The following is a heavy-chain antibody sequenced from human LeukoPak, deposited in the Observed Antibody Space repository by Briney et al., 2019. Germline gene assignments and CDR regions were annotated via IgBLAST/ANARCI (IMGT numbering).Heavy chain of an antibody. Sequence: SETLSLTCAVYGGSFSGYYWSWIRQPPGKGLEWIGEINHSGSTNYNPSLKSRVTISVDTSKNQFSLKLSSVTAADTAVYYCASSSSSQGSFDYWGQGTLVTVSS. D-gene: IGHD6-6*01. CDR3: ASSSSSQGSFDY. J-gene: IGHJ4*02. V-gene: IGHV4-34*01. CDR2: INHSGST. CDR1: GGSFSGYY.